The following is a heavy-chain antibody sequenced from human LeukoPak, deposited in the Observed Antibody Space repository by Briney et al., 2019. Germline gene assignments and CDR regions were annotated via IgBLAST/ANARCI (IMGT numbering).Heavy chain of an antibody. J-gene: IGHJ5*02. CDR2: IYHSGST. D-gene: IGHD3-10*01. Sequence: SETLSLTCAVSGGSISSGGYSWSWIRQPPGKGLEWIGYIYHSGSTYYNPSLKSRVTISVDRSKNQFSLKLSSVTAADTAVYYCARFIPSIWFGELLNWFDPWGQGTLVTVSS. V-gene: IGHV4-30-2*01. CDR3: ARFIPSIWFGELLNWFDP. CDR1: GGSISSGGYS.